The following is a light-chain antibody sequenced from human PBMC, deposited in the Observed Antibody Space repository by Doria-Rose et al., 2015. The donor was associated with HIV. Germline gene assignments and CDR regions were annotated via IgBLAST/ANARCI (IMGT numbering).Light chain of an antibody. Sequence: EIVMTQSPGTLSLSPGVRATLSCMASQRFSSTYLAWYQQKPGQAPSLLIYDGSTRATGIPDRFSASGPGTDFTLTINRLEPEDFALYYCHQYGTSWTFGQGTKVEI. CDR3: HQYGTSWT. CDR2: DGS. V-gene: IGKV3-20*01. CDR1: QRFSSTY. J-gene: IGKJ1*01.